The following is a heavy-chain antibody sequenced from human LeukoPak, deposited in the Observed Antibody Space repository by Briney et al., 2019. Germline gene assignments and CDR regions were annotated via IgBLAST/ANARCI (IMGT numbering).Heavy chain of an antibody. D-gene: IGHD3-10*01. CDR3: ARGTSYYYGSGSYYTNNWFDP. CDR2: INHSGST. V-gene: IGHV4-34*01. J-gene: IGHJ5*02. Sequence: SETLSLTCAVYGGSFSGYYWSWIRQPPGKGLEWIGEINHSGSTNYNPSLKSRVTISVDTSKNQFSLELSSVTAADTAVYYCARGTSYYYGSGSYYTNNWFDPWGQGTLVTVSS. CDR1: GGSFSGYY.